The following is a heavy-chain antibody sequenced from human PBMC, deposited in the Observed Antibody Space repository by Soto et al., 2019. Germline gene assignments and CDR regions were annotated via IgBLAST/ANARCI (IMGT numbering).Heavy chain of an antibody. J-gene: IGHJ6*02. V-gene: IGHV3-66*01. CDR2: IYSGGST. D-gene: IGHD1-26*01. Sequence: EVQLVESGGGLVQPGGSLRLSCAASGFTVSSNYMSWVRQAPGKGLEWVSVIYSGGSTYYADSVKGRFTISRDNSKNTLYLQMNSLRAEDTAVYYCASDRSPTGMDVWGQGTTDTVSS. CDR3: ASDRSPTGMDV. CDR1: GFTVSSNY.